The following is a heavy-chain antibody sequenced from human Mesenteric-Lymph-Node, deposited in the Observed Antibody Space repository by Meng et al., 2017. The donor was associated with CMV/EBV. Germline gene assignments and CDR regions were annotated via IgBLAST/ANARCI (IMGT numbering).Heavy chain of an antibody. CDR1: GFTFSSYS. V-gene: IGHV3-48*04. Sequence: GESLKISCAASGFTFSSYSMNWVRQAPGKGLEWVSYISSSSTIYYADSVKGRFTISRDNAKNSLYLQMNSLRAEDTAVYYCARDLTPIMLDYYYGMDVWGQGTTVTVSS. D-gene: IGHD1-14*01. J-gene: IGHJ6*02. CDR2: ISSSSTI. CDR3: ARDLTPIMLDYYYGMDV.